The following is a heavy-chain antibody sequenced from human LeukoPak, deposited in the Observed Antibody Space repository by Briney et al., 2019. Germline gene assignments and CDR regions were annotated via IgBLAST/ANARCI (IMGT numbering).Heavy chain of an antibody. J-gene: IGHJ4*02. V-gene: IGHV4-59*08. CDR3: ARMAPWFGEGGPGDY. CDR2: IYYSGST. CDR1: GGSISSYY. D-gene: IGHD3-10*01. Sequence: SETLSLTCTVSGGSISSYYWSWIRQPPGKGLEWIGYIYYSGSTNYNPSLMSRVTISVDTSKNQSSLKLSSATAADTAVYYCARMAPWFGEGGPGDYWGQGTLVTVSS.